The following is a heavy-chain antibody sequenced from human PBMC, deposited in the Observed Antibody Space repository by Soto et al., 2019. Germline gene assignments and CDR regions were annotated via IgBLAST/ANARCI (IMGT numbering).Heavy chain of an antibody. J-gene: IGHJ3*02. CDR1: GGSISIGTSY. CDR3: ARARSCTSCYGGGEYDI. D-gene: IGHD2-2*01. V-gene: IGHV4-31*03. CDR2: IYYTGTS. Sequence: QVQLKESGPGLVKPSQTLSLTCTVSGGSISIGTSYWNWIRQHPGKGLEWIGYIYYTGTSNYNPSLKSRLRMSIDTSGKQFSLNLSSVTDADTAVYFCARARSCTSCYGGGEYDIWGQGKMVSVSS.